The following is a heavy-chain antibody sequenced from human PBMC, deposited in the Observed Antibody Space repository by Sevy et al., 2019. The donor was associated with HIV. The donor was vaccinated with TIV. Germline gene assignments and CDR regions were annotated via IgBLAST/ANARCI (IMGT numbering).Heavy chain of an antibody. CDR1: GYSFTSYW. Sequence: GESLKISCKGSGYSFTSYWIGWVRQMPGKGLEWMGIIYPGDSDTRYSPSFQGQVTISADKSISTAYLQWSSLKASDTAMYYCAGRHKGYDSSGYYYVDDAFDIWGQGTMVTVSS. J-gene: IGHJ3*02. V-gene: IGHV5-51*01. D-gene: IGHD3-22*01. CDR3: AGRHKGYDSSGYYYVDDAFDI. CDR2: IYPGDSDT.